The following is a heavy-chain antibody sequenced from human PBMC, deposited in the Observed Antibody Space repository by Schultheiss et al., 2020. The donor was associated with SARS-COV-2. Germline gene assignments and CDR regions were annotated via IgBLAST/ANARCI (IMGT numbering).Heavy chain of an antibody. D-gene: IGHD3-10*01. V-gene: IGHV4-34*11. Sequence: SETLSLTCAVYGGSFSGYYWSWIRQPAGKGLEWIGYIYHSGSTNYNPSLKSRVTISVDTSKNQFSLKLSSATAADTAVYYCARDLHLSRGSFDYWGQGTLVTVSS. J-gene: IGHJ4*02. CDR2: IYHSGST. CDR3: ARDLHLSRGSFDY. CDR1: GGSFSGYY.